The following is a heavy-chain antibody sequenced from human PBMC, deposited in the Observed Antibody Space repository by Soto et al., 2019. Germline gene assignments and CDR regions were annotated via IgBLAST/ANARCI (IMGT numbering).Heavy chain of an antibody. CDR2: IYYSGST. CDR3: ARGSLMKGDRIDY. CDR1: GGSISSYY. D-gene: IGHD2-8*01. J-gene: IGHJ4*02. V-gene: IGHV4-59*01. Sequence: PSETLSLTCTVSGGSISSYYWSWIRQPPGKGLEWIGYIYYSGSTNYNPSLKSRVTISVDTSKNQFSLKLSSVTAADTAVYYCARGSLMKGDRIDYWGQGTLVTVSS.